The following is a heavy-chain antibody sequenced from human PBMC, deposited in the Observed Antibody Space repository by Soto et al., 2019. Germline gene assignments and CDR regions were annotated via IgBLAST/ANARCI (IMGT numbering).Heavy chain of an antibody. CDR1: GFTFSSYA. CDR3: VKVLTAWGSGWYGGFDY. CDR2: ISSNGGST. D-gene: IGHD6-19*01. J-gene: IGHJ4*02. V-gene: IGHV3-64D*08. Sequence: GGSLRLSCSASGFTFSSYAMHWVRQAPGKGLEYVSAISSNGGSTYYADSVKGRFTISRDNSKNTLYLQMSSLRAEDTAVYYCVKVLTAWGSGWYGGFDYWGQGTLVTVSS.